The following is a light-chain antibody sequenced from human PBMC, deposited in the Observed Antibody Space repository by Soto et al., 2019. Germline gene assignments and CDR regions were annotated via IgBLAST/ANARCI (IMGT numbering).Light chain of an antibody. CDR1: SSDVETYNF. CDR2: EGS. J-gene: IGLJ2*01. Sequence: QSALTQPASVSGSPGQSITISCTGTSSDVETYNFVSWYRHHPGKAPQLMIFEGSKRPAGVSARFSGSKSGKTASLTISGLQAEDEADYYCCSYAGTTTLLFGGGTKLNVL. V-gene: IGLV2-23*01. CDR3: CSYAGTTTLL.